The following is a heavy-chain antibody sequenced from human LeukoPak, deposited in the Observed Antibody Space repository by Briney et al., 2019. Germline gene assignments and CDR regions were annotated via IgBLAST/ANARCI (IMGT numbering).Heavy chain of an antibody. V-gene: IGHV3-23*01. J-gene: IGHJ6*04. Sequence: GGTLRLSCAASGFTFSGYGMSWVRQAPRKGLKWVSAISGSGGSTYHADSVKGRITISRDNAKNSLYLQMNSLRAEDTAVYYCAELGITMIGGVWGKGTTVTISS. CDR3: AELGITMIGGV. CDR1: GFTFSGYG. CDR2: ISGSGGST. D-gene: IGHD3-10*02.